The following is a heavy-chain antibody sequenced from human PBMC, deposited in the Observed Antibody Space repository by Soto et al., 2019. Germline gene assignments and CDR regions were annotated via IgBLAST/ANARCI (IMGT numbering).Heavy chain of an antibody. CDR1: GFTFSGSA. Sequence: EVQLMESGGGLVQPGGSLKLSCAASGFTFSGSAVYWVRQASGKGLEYIGHIRSKTNNYATFYGASVKGRFAISREDSKNTAFLQMNSLKVDDTATYFCTYRPPRTRGGSYWGQGTLVTVSS. V-gene: IGHV3-73*01. J-gene: IGHJ4*02. D-gene: IGHD2-15*01. CDR2: IRSKTNNYAT. CDR3: TYRPPRTRGGSY.